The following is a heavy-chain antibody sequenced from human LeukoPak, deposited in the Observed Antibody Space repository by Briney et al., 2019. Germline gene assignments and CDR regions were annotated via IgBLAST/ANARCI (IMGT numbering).Heavy chain of an antibody. V-gene: IGHV4-39*01. Sequence: WIRQPPGKGLEWIGSSYYSGSTYYNPSLKSRVTISVDTSKNQFSLRLSSVTAADTAVYYCARSNWNDPFDYWGQGTLVTVSS. CDR2: SYYSGST. J-gene: IGHJ4*02. CDR3: ARSNWNDPFDY. D-gene: IGHD1-20*01.